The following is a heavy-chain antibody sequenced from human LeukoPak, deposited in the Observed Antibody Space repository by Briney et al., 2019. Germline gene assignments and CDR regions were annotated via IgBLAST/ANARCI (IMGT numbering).Heavy chain of an antibody. CDR3: ASNFYGILTGARYDAFGI. D-gene: IGHD3-9*01. CDR1: GYTFTSYG. V-gene: IGHV1-18*01. CDR2: ISAYNGNT. J-gene: IGHJ3*02. Sequence: ASVKVSCKASGYTFTSYGISWVRQAPGQGLEWMGWISAYNGNTNYAQKPQGRVTMTTDTSTSTAYMELRSLRSDDTAVYYCASNFYGILTGARYDAFGIWGQGTMVTVSS.